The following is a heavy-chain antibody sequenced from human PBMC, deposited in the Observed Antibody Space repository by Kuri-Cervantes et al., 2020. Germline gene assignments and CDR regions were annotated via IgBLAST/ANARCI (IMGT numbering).Heavy chain of an antibody. D-gene: IGHD5-24*01. CDR1: GYSISSGYY. CDR3: ASAEDERPEFGY. V-gene: IGHV4-38-2*01. CDR2: IYHSGST. J-gene: IGHJ4*02. Sequence: SQTLSLTCAVSGYSISSGYYWGWIRQPPGKGLEWIGSIYHSGSTNYNPSLKSRVTISVDKSKNQFSLKLSSVTAADTAVYYCASAEDERPEFGYWGQGTLVTVSS.